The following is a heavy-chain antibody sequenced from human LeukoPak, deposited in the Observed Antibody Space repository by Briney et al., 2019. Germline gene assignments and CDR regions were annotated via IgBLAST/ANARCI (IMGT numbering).Heavy chain of an antibody. D-gene: IGHD1-26*01. J-gene: IGHJ3*02. CDR3: ASESGSYNDAFDI. CDR2: IIPILGIA. CDR1: GGTFISYT. Sequence: SVTVSFKASGGTFISYTISWVRQAPGQGLEWMGRIIPILGIANYAQKFQGRVTITADKSTSTAYMELSSLRSEDTAVYYCASESGSYNDAFDIWGQGTMVTVSS. V-gene: IGHV1-69*02.